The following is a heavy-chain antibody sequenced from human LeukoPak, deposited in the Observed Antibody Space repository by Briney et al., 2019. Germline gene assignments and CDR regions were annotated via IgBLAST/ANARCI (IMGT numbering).Heavy chain of an antibody. CDR1: GFSFTDYG. D-gene: IGHD2-2*01. Sequence: GGSLRLSCAASGFSFTDYGMHWVRQAPGKGLEWVAFVRFDGSKKYYADSVRGRFTISRDNSKNTLYLQVNSLRADDTAVYYCAKTLNCTSTSCRLRPYYYYYYLDVWGKGTTVTVSS. CDR3: AKTLNCTSTSCRLRPYYYYYYLDV. CDR2: VRFDGSKK. J-gene: IGHJ6*03. V-gene: IGHV3-30*02.